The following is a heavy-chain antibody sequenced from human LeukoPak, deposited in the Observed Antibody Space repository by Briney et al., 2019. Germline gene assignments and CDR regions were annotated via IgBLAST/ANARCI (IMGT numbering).Heavy chain of an antibody. D-gene: IGHD3-16*01. J-gene: IGHJ6*03. CDR1: GLIFSSYG. V-gene: IGHV3-30*02. Sequence: GGSLRLSCAASGLIFSSYGMHWVRQAPGEGLEWVAYIRHDESKTFYADSVKGRFTISRDNSKNTPYLQMHSLRAEDTALYYCAKPVIPSAYQGTYYMDVWGKGTTVTVSS. CDR3: AKPVIPSAYQGTYYMDV. CDR2: IRHDESKT.